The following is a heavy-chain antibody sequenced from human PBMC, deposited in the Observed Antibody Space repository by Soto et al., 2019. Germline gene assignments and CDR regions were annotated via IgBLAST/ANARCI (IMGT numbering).Heavy chain of an antibody. Sequence: GASVKVSCKASGYTFTSYAMHWVRQAPGQRLEWMGWINAGNGNTKYSQKFQGRVTITRDTSASTAYMELSSLRSEDTAVYYCARDMGFDAARQKSPAYYYGMDVWGQGTTVTVSS. J-gene: IGHJ6*02. D-gene: IGHD6-6*01. CDR1: GYTFTSYA. V-gene: IGHV1-3*01. CDR2: INAGNGNT. CDR3: ARDMGFDAARQKSPAYYYGMDV.